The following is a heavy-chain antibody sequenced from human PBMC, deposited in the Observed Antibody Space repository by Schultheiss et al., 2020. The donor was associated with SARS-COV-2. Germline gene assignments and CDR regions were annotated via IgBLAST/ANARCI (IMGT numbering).Heavy chain of an antibody. Sequence: SETLSLTCAVYGGSFSGYYWSWIRQPAGKGLEWIGRIYTSGSTNYNPSLKSRVTMSVDTSKNQFSLKLSSVTAADTAVYYCARHGDYGGKGGWFDPWGQGTLVTVSS. CDR1: GGSFSGYY. V-gene: IGHV4-59*10. D-gene: IGHD4-23*01. J-gene: IGHJ5*02. CDR2: IYTSGST. CDR3: ARHGDYGGKGGWFDP.